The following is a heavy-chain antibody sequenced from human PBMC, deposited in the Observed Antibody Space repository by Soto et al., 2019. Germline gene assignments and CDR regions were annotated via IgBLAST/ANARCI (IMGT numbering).Heavy chain of an antibody. Sequence: ASVKVSCKASGGTFSSYAISWVRQAPGQGLEWMGGIIPIFGTANYAQKFQGRVTITADESTSTAYMELSSLRSEDTAGYYCASRSMIVTAFDIWGQGTMVTVSS. D-gene: IGHD3-22*01. V-gene: IGHV1-69*13. CDR3: ASRSMIVTAFDI. CDR1: GGTFSSYA. J-gene: IGHJ3*02. CDR2: IIPIFGTA.